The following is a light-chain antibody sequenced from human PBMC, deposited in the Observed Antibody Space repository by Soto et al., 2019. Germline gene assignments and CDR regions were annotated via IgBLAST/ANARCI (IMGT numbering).Light chain of an antibody. CDR3: QRYNNWPLT. J-gene: IGKJ4*01. CDR2: DTS. V-gene: IGKV3-15*01. Sequence: EIVMTQSPATLSVSPGEGVTLSCRASQSVDTKLAWYQQKPGQAPSLLIYDTSTRATGVPARFSGSRSGTEFTLTINSLQSEDFAVYYCQRYNNWPLTFGGGTKVDIK. CDR1: QSVDTK.